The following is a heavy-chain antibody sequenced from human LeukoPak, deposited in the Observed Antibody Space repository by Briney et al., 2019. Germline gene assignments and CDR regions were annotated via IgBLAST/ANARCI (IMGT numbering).Heavy chain of an antibody. D-gene: IGHD6-13*01. Sequence: SETLSLTCTVSGGSISSSSYYWGWIRQPPGKGREWIVSIYYSGSTYYNPSLKSRITISVYTSKNQFSLKLSSVTAADTAVYYCARAPPGAATGYWFDPWGQGTLVTVSS. CDR1: GGSISSSSYY. CDR3: ARAPPGAATGYWFDP. CDR2: IYYSGST. V-gene: IGHV4-39*01. J-gene: IGHJ5*02.